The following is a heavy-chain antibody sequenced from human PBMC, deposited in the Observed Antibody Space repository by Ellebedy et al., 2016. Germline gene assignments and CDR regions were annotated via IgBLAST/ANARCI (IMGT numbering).Heavy chain of an antibody. CDR3: ARGHDPVAVTPAALALFSRMGSLWFDP. CDR1: GGSFSGYY. CDR2: INHRGST. Sequence: GSLRLSXAVYGGSFSGYYWTWIRQPPGKGLEWIGEINHRGSTNYNPSLKSRVTISVETSKNQFSLKLSSVTAADTAVYYCARGHDPVAVTPAALALFSRMGSLWFDPWGQGTLVSDSS. J-gene: IGHJ5*02. D-gene: IGHD2-2*01. V-gene: IGHV4-34*01.